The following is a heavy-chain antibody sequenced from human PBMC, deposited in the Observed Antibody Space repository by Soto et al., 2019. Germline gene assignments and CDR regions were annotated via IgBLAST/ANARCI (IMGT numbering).Heavy chain of an antibody. Sequence: PGGALSLSCAASGFTFSSYGMHCVRQAPGEGLEWVAVISYDGSNKYYADSVKGRFTISRDNSKNTLYLQMNSLRAEDTAVYYCANYYYDIRDWGQVSLVTVYS. V-gene: IGHV3-30*18. CDR1: GFTFSSYG. CDR3: ANYYYDIRD. CDR2: ISYDGSNK. J-gene: IGHJ4*02. D-gene: IGHD3-22*01.